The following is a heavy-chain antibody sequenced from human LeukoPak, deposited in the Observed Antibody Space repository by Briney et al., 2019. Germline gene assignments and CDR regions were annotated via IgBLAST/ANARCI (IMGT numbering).Heavy chain of an antibody. CDR3: AIGIAAAGIDY. J-gene: IGHJ4*02. CDR2: ISSSGSTI. D-gene: IGHD6-13*01. V-gene: IGHV3-11*01. CDR1: GFTLSDYY. Sequence: GGSLRLSCAASGFTLSDYYMSWIRQAPGKGLEWVSYISSSGSTIYYADSAKGRFTISRDNAKNSLYLQMNSLRAEDTAVYYCAIGIAAAGIDYWGQGTLVTVSS.